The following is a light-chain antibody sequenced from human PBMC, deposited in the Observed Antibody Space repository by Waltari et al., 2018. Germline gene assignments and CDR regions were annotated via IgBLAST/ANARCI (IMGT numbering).Light chain of an antibody. CDR3: QQSYSTPPLT. CDR2: AAS. V-gene: IGKV1-39*01. CDR1: QSISSY. Sequence: DIQMTQSPSSLSASVGDRVTTTCRASQSISSYLNWYQQKPGKAPKLLIYAASSLQSGVPSRFSGSGSGTDFTLTISSLQPEDFATYYCQQSYSTPPLTFGQGTKVEIK. J-gene: IGKJ1*01.